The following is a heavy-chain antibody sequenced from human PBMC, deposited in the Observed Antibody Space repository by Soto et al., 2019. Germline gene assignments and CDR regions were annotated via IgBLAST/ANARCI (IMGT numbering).Heavy chain of an antibody. V-gene: IGHV3-23*01. CDR1: GLTFSSYA. Sequence: GGSLRLSCAVSGLTFSSYAMSWVRQAPGKGLEWVSVISAGGGSTDYADSVEGRFTISRDNSKNTLYLQMNSLRAEDTAVFYCATGYSGSWRSAFDIWGQGTMVTVSS. CDR3: ATGYSGSWRSAFDI. D-gene: IGHD6-13*01. J-gene: IGHJ3*02. CDR2: ISAGGGST.